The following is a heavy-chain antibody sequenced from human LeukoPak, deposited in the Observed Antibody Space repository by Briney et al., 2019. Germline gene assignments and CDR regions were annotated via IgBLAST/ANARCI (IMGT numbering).Heavy chain of an antibody. J-gene: IGHJ4*02. CDR2: IYSGGST. CDR3: TRLGELGMIVI. Sequence: PGGSLRLSCAASGFTVSSNYMSWVRQAPGKGLEWVSVIYSGGSTYYADSVKGRFTISRDNSKSTLYIQMNSLRAEDTAVYYCTRLGELGMIVIGGQGTLVTVSS. D-gene: IGHD3-22*01. V-gene: IGHV3-53*01. CDR1: GFTVSSNY.